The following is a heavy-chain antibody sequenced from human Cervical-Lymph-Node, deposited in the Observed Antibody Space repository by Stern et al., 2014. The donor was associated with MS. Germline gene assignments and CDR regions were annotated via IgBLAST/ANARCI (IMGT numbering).Heavy chain of an antibody. CDR1: GGSISSGGYY. V-gene: IGHV4-31*01. Sequence: VQLVESGPGLVKPSQTLSLTCTVSGGSISSGGYYWSWIRQHPGKGLEXIGYIYYSGSPYYNPSLKSLVTISVDTSKNQFSLKLSSVTAADTAVYYCAKASYDSNAFDIWGQGTMVTVSS. J-gene: IGHJ3*02. CDR3: AKASYDSNAFDI. D-gene: IGHD3-22*01. CDR2: IYYSGSP.